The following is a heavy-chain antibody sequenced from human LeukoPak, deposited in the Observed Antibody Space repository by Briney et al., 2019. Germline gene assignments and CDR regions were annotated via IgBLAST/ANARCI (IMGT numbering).Heavy chain of an antibody. J-gene: IGHJ5*02. CDR3: ARGGYSGYVAWFDP. Sequence: SETLSLTCTVSGGSISSGSYYWSWIRQPAGKGLEWIGRTYTSGSTNYNPSLKSRVTISVDTSKNQFSLKLSSVTAADTAVYYCARGGYSGYVAWFDPWGQGTLDTVSS. CDR2: TYTSGST. D-gene: IGHD5-12*01. CDR1: GGSISSGSYY. V-gene: IGHV4-61*02.